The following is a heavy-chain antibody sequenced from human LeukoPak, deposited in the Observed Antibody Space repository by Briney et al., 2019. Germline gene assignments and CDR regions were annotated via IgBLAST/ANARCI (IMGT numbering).Heavy chain of an antibody. CDR3: ARGGSNWGPNYYYYMDV. D-gene: IGHD7-27*01. CDR2: INPNSGGT. J-gene: IGHJ6*03. V-gene: IGHV1-2*02. CDR1: GYTFTGYY. Sequence: ASVKVSCKASGYTFTGYYMHWVRQAPGQGLEWMGWINPNSGGTNYAQKFQGRVTMTRDTSISTAYMELSRLRSDDTAVYYCARGGSNWGPNYYYYMDVWGKGTTVTVSS.